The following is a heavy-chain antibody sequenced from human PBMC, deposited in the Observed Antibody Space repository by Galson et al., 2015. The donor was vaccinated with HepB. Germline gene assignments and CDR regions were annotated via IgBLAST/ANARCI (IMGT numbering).Heavy chain of an antibody. CDR3: ARDFLWQHLVPQDRRDY. CDR2: ISSISSYI. Sequence: SLRLSCAASGFTFSSYGMNWVRQAPGKGLEWVSSISSISSYISYADSVKGRFTISRDHAQNSLFLQMNRLRGENTAVYYCARDFLWQHLVPQDRRDYWGQGTLVTVSS. J-gene: IGHJ4*02. V-gene: IGHV3-21*01. CDR1: GFTFSSYG. D-gene: IGHD2-21*01.